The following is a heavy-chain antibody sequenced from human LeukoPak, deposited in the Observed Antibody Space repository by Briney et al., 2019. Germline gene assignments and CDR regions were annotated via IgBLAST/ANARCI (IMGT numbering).Heavy chain of an antibody. Sequence: GGSLRLSCAASGFTFGDYAMTWFRQALGKGLEWVGFIRNKFYGGTTESAASVKGRFIISRDDSKSIAYLQMNGLKAEDSAVYYCVRGISSEYCSSTSCYLYALDVWGQGTAVTVSS. CDR1: GFTFGDYA. CDR3: VRGISSEYCSSTSCYLYALDV. J-gene: IGHJ6*02. D-gene: IGHD2-2*01. CDR2: IRNKFYGGTT. V-gene: IGHV3-49*03.